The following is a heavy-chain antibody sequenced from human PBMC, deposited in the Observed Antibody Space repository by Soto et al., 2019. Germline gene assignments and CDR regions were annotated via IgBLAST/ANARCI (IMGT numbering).Heavy chain of an antibody. CDR2: IIPIFGTA. CDR3: ARDGGRHSGGIDY. V-gene: IGHV1-69*01. Sequence: QVQLVQSGAEVKKPGSSVKVSCKASGGTFSSYSINWVRQAPGQGLEWMGEIIPIFGTANYAQKFQGRVTINADESTSTAYMELSSLRSEDKAVYDCARDGGRHSGGIDYWGQGTLVTVSS. D-gene: IGHD1-26*01. CDR1: GGTFSSYS. J-gene: IGHJ4*02.